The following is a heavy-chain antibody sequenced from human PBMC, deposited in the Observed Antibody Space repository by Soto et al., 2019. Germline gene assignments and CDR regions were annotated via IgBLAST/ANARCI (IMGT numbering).Heavy chain of an antibody. CDR2: IYYSGST. CDR3: ARRSYYDILTGYYSYYYYMDV. V-gene: IGHV4-59*08. CDR1: GGSISSYY. Sequence: PSETLSLTCTVSGGSISSYYWSWIRQPPGKGLEWIGYIYYSGSTNYNPSLKSRVTISVDTSKNQFSLKLSSVTAADTAVYYCARRSYYDILTGYYSYYYYMDVWGKGTTVTVSS. D-gene: IGHD3-9*01. J-gene: IGHJ6*03.